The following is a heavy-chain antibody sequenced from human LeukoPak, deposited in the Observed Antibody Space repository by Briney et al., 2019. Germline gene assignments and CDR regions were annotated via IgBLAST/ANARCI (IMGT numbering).Heavy chain of an antibody. CDR3: AKDRGWELSVIPNWFDP. J-gene: IGHJ5*02. Sequence: GGSLRLSCAASGFTFSSYSMNWVRQAPGKGLEWVSSISSSSSYIYYADSVKGRFTISRDNSKNTLYLQMNSLRAEDTAVYYCAKDRGWELSVIPNWFDPWGQGTLVTVSS. V-gene: IGHV3-21*04. CDR1: GFTFSSYS. D-gene: IGHD1-26*01. CDR2: ISSSSSYI.